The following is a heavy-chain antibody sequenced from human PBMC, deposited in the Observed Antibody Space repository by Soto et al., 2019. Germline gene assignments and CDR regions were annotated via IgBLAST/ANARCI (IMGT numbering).Heavy chain of an antibody. J-gene: IGHJ4*02. CDR2: IIPSYDRT. V-gene: IGHV1-69*04. CDR1: GGTFSSYS. D-gene: IGHD4-17*01. Sequence: SVEVSCKASGGTFSSYSIHWVLQAPGQGLEWLGKIIPSYDRTNYAQKFQGRVTVTADTYTTTAYMELSSLRSDDTAVYYCARDPSNDYGGDTFDYWGQGTLVTVSS. CDR3: ARDPSNDYGGDTFDY.